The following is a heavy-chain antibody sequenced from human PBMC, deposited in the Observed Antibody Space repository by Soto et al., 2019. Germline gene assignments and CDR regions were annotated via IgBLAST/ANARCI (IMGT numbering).Heavy chain of an antibody. CDR3: AKDLYSSSWQFDY. J-gene: IGHJ4*02. CDR1: GFTFSSYA. Sequence: XXSLRLSCAASGFTFSSYAMRWVLQAPGKGLEWVSAISGSGGSTYYADSVKGRFTISRDNSKNTLYLQMNSLRAEDTAVYYCAKDLYSSSWQFDYWGQGTLVTVSS. CDR2: ISGSGGST. D-gene: IGHD6-13*01. V-gene: IGHV3-23*01.